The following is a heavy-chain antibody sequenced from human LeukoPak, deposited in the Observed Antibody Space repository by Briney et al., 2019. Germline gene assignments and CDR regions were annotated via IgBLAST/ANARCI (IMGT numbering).Heavy chain of an antibody. CDR3: ARDVGYCSSTSCYDFGY. J-gene: IGHJ4*02. CDR1: GYTFTNYG. Sequence: ASVKVSCKASGYTFTNYGISWVRQAPGQGLEWMGRISAYNGNTDYAQKLQGRVTMTTDTSTTTAYMELRSLRSDDTAVYYCARDVGYCSSTSCYDFGYWGQGTLVTVSS. D-gene: IGHD2-2*01. V-gene: IGHV1-18*01. CDR2: ISAYNGNT.